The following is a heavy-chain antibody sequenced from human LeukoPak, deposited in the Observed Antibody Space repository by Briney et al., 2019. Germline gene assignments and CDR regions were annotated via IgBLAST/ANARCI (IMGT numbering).Heavy chain of an antibody. D-gene: IGHD6-19*01. Sequence: PGGSLRLSCAASGFTFSSYAMSWVRQAPGKGLEWVSAISGSGGSTYYADSVKGRFTISRDNSKNTLYLQMNSLRAEDTAVYYCARAAVAGDYYYYYMGVWGKGTTVTVSS. CDR2: ISGSGGST. CDR1: GFTFSSYA. V-gene: IGHV3-23*01. CDR3: ARAAVAGDYYYYYMGV. J-gene: IGHJ6*03.